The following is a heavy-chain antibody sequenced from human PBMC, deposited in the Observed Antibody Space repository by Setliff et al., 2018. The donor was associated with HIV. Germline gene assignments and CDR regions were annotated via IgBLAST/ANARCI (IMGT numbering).Heavy chain of an antibody. J-gene: IGHJ6*04. CDR1: GDSIDRTGYY. V-gene: IGHV4-39*01. D-gene: IGHD3-10*01. CDR3: ARHGDSSGWFGAVYYGIDA. CDR2: IYYNGNT. Sequence: SETLSLTCTVSGDSIDRTGYYWGWIRQPPGKGLEWIGSIYYNGNTYNKPSLKSRVTISVDTSKNQFSLKLNSVTAADPAVYYCARHGDSSGWFGAVYYGIDAWGKGTTVTVSS.